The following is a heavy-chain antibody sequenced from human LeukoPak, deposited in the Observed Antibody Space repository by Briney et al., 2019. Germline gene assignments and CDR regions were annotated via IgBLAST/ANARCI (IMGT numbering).Heavy chain of an antibody. D-gene: IGHD2-2*01. CDR2: IYLYGTT. J-gene: IGHJ3*02. V-gene: IGHV4-4*02. CDR1: IGSISSSKW. CDR3: ARHGNIVVVPDASKAFDI. Sequence: SETLPLTCSVSIGSISSSKWWSWVRQSPVKGLEWIGEIYLYGTTNYNPSFTSRVTMSVDRSRNQFSLKLSSVTAADTAVYYCARHGNIVVVPDASKAFDIWGQGTMVTVS.